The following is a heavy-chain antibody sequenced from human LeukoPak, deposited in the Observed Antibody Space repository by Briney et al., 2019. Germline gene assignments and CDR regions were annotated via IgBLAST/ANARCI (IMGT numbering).Heavy chain of an antibody. CDR3: ASAGYSSGWFSDY. D-gene: IGHD6-19*01. CDR2: IIPIFGTA. CDR1: GGTFSSYA. Sequence: ASVKVSCKASGGTFSSYAISWVRQAPGQGLEWMGGIIPIFGTANYAQKFQGRVTITADESTSTAYMELSSLRSEDTAVYYCASAGYSSGWFSDYWGQGTLVTVSS. J-gene: IGHJ4*02. V-gene: IGHV1-69*13.